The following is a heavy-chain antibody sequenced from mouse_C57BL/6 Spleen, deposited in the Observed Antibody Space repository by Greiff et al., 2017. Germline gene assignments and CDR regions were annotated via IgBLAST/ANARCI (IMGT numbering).Heavy chain of an antibody. CDR2: IYPRSGNT. D-gene: IGHD1-1*01. CDR3: ARRNYYGSRPGYFDY. V-gene: IGHV1-81*01. CDR1: GYTFTSSG. Sequence: QVQLKESGAELARPGASVKLSCKASGYTFTSSGISWVKQRTGQGLEWIGEIYPRSGNTYYNEKFKGKATLTADKSSSTAYMELRSLTSEDSAVYFCARRNYYGSRPGYFDYWGQGTTLTVSS. J-gene: IGHJ2*01.